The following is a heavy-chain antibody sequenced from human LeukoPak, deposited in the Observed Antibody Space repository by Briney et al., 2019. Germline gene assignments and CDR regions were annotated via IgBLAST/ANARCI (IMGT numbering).Heavy chain of an antibody. D-gene: IGHD3-3*01. V-gene: IGHV3-7*01. J-gene: IGHJ6*03. Sequence: GGSLRLSCAASGFTFSSYWMSWVRQAPGKGLEWVANIKQDGSEKYYVDSVKGRFTISRDNAKNSLYLQMNSLRAEDTAVYYCARVILGHYDFWSGYYSNYYYMDVWGKGTTVTVSS. CDR3: ARVILGHYDFWSGYYSNYYYMDV. CDR2: IKQDGSEK. CDR1: GFTFSSYW.